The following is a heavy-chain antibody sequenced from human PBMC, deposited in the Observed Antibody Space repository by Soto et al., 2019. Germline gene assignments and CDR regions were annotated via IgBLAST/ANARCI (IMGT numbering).Heavy chain of an antibody. J-gene: IGHJ4*02. D-gene: IGHD4-17*01. Sequence: PSETLSLTCTVSGASISSGDSFWSWIRQPPGKGLEWIAYIYSSGSTYYNPSLKRRVAISIDTSKNQFSLKLSSVTAADTAVYYCGRISSHGDYAYWGQGTLVTVSS. CDR3: GRISSHGDYAY. CDR2: IYSSGST. CDR1: GASISSGDSF. V-gene: IGHV4-30-4*01.